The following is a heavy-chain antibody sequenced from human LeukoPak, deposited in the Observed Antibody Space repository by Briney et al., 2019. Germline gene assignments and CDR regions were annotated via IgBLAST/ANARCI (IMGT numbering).Heavy chain of an antibody. V-gene: IGHV4-59*11. CDR2: IYTGGTT. CDR1: GGSTSNHF. J-gene: IGHJ4*02. D-gene: IGHD6-19*01. Sequence: PSETLSLTCTVSGGSTSNHFWSWIRQPPGKGLEWIGNIYTGGTTNYNPSLKSGVTISIDTPKNQLSLHLASVTAADTAVYYCTKATKWLAFDDWGRGTLVTVSS. CDR3: TKATKWLAFDD.